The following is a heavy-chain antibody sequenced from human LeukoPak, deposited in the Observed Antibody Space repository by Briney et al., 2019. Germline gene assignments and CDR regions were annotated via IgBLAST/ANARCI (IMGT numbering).Heavy chain of an antibody. CDR2: IIPIFGTA. J-gene: IGHJ5*02. CDR1: GGTFSSYA. CDR3: ARGRDTYYDFWSGYNSWFDP. V-gene: IGHV1-69*01. Sequence: ASVKVSCKASGGTFSSYAIGWVRQAPGQGLEWMGGIIPIFGTANYAQKFQGRVTITADESTSTAYMELSSLRSEGTAVYYCARGRDTYYDFWSGYNSWFDPWGQGTLVTVSS. D-gene: IGHD3-3*01.